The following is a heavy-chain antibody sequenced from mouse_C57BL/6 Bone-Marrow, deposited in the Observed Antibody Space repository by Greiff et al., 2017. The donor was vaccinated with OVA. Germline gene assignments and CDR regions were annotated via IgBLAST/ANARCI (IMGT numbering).Heavy chain of an antibody. D-gene: IGHD1-1*01. CDR3: ARETVVATGYFDV. V-gene: IGHV5-16*01. CDR2: INYDGSST. Sequence: EVKLVESEGGLVQPGSSMKLSCTASGFTFSDYYMAWVRQVPEKGLEWVANINYDGSSTYSLDSLKSRFIISRDIAKNILYLQMSSLKSEDTATYYCARETVVATGYFDVWGTGTTVTVSS. J-gene: IGHJ1*03. CDR1: GFTFSDYY.